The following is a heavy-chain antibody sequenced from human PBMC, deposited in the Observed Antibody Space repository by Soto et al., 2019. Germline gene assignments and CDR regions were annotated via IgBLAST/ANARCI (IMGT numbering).Heavy chain of an antibody. CDR2: INHSGST. Sequence: PSETLSLTCAVYGGSFSGYYWSWIRQPPGKGLEWIGEINHSGSTNYNPSLKSRVTISVDTSKNQFSLKLSSVTAADTAVYYCARAKRVYSSSRNWFDPWGQGTLVTVSS. J-gene: IGHJ5*02. CDR3: ARAKRVYSSSRNWFDP. D-gene: IGHD6-6*01. CDR1: GGSFSGYY. V-gene: IGHV4-34*01.